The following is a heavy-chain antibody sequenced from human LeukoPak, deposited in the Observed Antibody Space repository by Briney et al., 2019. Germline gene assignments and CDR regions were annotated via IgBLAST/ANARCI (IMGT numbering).Heavy chain of an antibody. CDR1: GYTFTAYY. D-gene: IGHD6-6*01. J-gene: IGHJ4*02. Sequence: GASVKVSCKASGYTFTAYYIHWVRQAPGQGLEWMGGIIPIFGTANYAQKFQGRVTITTDESTSTAYMELSSLRSEDTAVYYCASQPEYSSSSPYDYWGQGTLVTVSS. CDR3: ASQPEYSSSSPYDY. V-gene: IGHV1-69*05. CDR2: IIPIFGTA.